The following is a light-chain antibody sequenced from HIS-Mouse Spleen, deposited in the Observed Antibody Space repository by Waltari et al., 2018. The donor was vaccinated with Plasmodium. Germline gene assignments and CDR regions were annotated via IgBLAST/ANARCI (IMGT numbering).Light chain of an antibody. CDR3: QQNYNTWT. CDR1: QSISSY. Sequence: DLEMTQSPSSLPASVVDRVTITCRASQSISSYLNWYKQKPGKAPKLLIYAASSLQSGVPSRFSGSGSGTDFTLTISSLQPEDFATYYCQQNYNTWTFGQGTKVEIK. J-gene: IGKJ1*01. CDR2: AAS. V-gene: IGKV1-39*01.